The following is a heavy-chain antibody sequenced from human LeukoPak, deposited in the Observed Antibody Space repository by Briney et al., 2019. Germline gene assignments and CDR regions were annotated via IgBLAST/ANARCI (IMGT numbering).Heavy chain of an antibody. J-gene: IGHJ4*02. CDR2: IKQDGSLE. CDR1: GFTFENYW. Sequence: PGGSLRLSCVGSGFTFENYWMHGVRQAPGKGPEWVANIKQDGSLEHYMDSVKGRFTISRDNANSSLILQMDSLRAEDTAVYYCARWTGVIDSWGQGTLVTVSS. CDR3: ARWTGVIDS. V-gene: IGHV3-7*01. D-gene: IGHD2-21*01.